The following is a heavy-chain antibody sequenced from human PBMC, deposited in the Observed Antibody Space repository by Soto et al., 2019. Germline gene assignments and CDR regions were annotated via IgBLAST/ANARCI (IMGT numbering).Heavy chain of an antibody. Sequence: EVQLLDSGGGLVQPGGSLRLSCVVSGLTFSRYSMTWVRQAPGKGLEWVSQISGSGVTTYYADSVKGRFTISRDNSENTLYLQMATLRAEDTAIYYCATTSPDYYVSDYWGQGILVTVSS. CDR2: ISGSGVTT. D-gene: IGHD3-10*02. CDR1: GLTFSRYS. V-gene: IGHV3-23*01. J-gene: IGHJ4*02. CDR3: ATTSPDYYVSDY.